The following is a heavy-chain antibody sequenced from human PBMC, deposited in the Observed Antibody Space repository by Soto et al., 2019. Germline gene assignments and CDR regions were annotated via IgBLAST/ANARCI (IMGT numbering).Heavy chain of an antibody. CDR1: GFTFSSYS. D-gene: IGHD2-8*01. CDR3: ARDPPPMEYDEPHFDY. V-gene: IGHV3-48*01. CDR2: ISSSSSTI. Sequence: GGSLRLSCAASGFTFSSYSMNWVRQAPGKGLEWVSYISSSSSTIYYADSVKGRFTISRDNAKNSLYLQMNSLRAEDTAVYYCARDPPPMEYDEPHFDYWGQGTLVTVSS. J-gene: IGHJ4*02.